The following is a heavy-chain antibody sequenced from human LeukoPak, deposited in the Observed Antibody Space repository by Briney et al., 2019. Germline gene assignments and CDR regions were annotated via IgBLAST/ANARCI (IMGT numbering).Heavy chain of an antibody. V-gene: IGHV3-48*01. D-gene: IGHD3-22*01. CDR2: ISSSSSTI. Sequence: GGSLRLSCAASGFTFSSYSMDWVRQAPGKGLEGVSYISSSSSTIYYADSVKGRFTISRDNSKNTLYLQMNSLRAEDTAVYYCAKVGRYYYDSSGYYLYWGQGTLVTVSS. J-gene: IGHJ4*02. CDR1: GFTFSSYS. CDR3: AKVGRYYYDSSGYYLY.